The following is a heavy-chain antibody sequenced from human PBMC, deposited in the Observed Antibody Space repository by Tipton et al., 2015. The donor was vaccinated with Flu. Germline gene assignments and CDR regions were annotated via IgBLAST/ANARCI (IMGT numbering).Heavy chain of an antibody. CDR3: ARELLTGSVAYYYGMDV. V-gene: IGHV1-2*06. J-gene: IGHJ6*02. D-gene: IGHD3-9*01. CDR2: INPNSGDT. CDR1: GYTLTDYY. Sequence: QLVQSGAEVKKPGASVKVSCKASGYTLTDYYMHWVRQAPGQGLEWMGRINPNSGDTDSAQKFHGRVTMARDTSISTAYMELSSLRSGDTAVYYCARELLTGSVAYYYGMDVWGQGTTVTVSS.